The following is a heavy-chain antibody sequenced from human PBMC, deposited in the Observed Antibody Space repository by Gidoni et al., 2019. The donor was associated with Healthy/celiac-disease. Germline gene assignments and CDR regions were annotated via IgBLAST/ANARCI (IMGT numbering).Heavy chain of an antibody. V-gene: IGHV5-51*01. CDR3: ARRGLVSIAVAGVDAFDI. J-gene: IGHJ3*02. CDR1: GYSFTSYW. Sequence: EVQLVQSGAEVKKPGESLKISCKGSGYSFTSYWIGWVRQMPGKGLEWMGIIYPGDSDTRYSPSFQGQVTISADKSISTAYLQWSSLKASDTAMYYCARRGLVSIAVAGVDAFDIWGQGTMVTVSS. CDR2: IYPGDSDT. D-gene: IGHD6-19*01.